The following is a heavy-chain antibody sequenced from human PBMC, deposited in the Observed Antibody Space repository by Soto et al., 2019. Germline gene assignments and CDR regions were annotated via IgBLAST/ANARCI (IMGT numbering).Heavy chain of an antibody. Sequence: PSETLSLTCAVSGGSISSGGYSWSWIRQPPGKGLEWIGYIYHSGSTYYNPSLKSRVTISVDRSKNQFSLKLSSVTAADTAVYYCARGPAAIPSSWFDPWGQRTLVTVSS. D-gene: IGHD2-2*01. J-gene: IGHJ5*02. CDR3: ARGPAAIPSSWFDP. CDR1: GGSISSGGYS. CDR2: IYHSGST. V-gene: IGHV4-30-2*01.